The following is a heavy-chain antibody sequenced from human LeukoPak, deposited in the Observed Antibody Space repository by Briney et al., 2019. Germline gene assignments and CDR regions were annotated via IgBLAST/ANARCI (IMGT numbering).Heavy chain of an antibody. D-gene: IGHD5-12*01. CDR1: GYTFTDYY. J-gene: IGHJ4*02. CDR3: ANIDYEYGEDLEF. CDR2: INPNSGDT. Sequence: ASVKVSCKASGYTFTDYYMHWVRQAPGQGLEWMGWINPNSGDTNYAQKFQGRVTMTSDTSISTAYLELSRLRYDDTAVFYCANIDYEYGEDLEFWGQGTLVTVSS. V-gene: IGHV1-2*02.